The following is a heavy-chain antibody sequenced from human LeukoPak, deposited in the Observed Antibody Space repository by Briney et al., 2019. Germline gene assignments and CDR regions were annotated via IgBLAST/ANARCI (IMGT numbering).Heavy chain of an antibody. D-gene: IGHD2-8*02. CDR2: IKSDGSST. J-gene: IGHJ4*02. CDR3: SRTLGLTSWYYFDY. Sequence: PGGSLRLSCAASGFTFSSYWMHWVPQAPGKGLVWASRIKSDGSSTSYADSVKGRFTLSRDNPKNTLYLQMKSLRAEDTAVYYCSRTLGLTSWYYFDYWGQGTLVTVSS. V-gene: IGHV3-74*01. CDR1: GFTFSSYW.